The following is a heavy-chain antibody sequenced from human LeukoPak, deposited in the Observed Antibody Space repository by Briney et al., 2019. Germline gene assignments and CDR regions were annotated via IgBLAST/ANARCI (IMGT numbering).Heavy chain of an antibody. CDR1: GFTFSSYA. D-gene: IGHD6-13*01. Sequence: GGSLRLSCAASGFTFSSYAMHWVRQAPGKGLEWVAVISYDGSNKYYADSVKGRFTISRDNSKNTLYLQMNSLRAEDTAVYYCARADSSSWPGEAFDAWGQGTMVTVSS. J-gene: IGHJ3*01. CDR3: ARADSSSWPGEAFDA. CDR2: ISYDGSNK. V-gene: IGHV3-30-3*01.